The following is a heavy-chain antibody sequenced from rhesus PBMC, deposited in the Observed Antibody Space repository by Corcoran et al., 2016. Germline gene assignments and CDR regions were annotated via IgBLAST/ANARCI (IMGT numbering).Heavy chain of an antibody. J-gene: IGHJ4*01. CDR3: ARGGGAASDY. CDR2: IGGSSGST. Sequence: QVQLQESGPGLVKPSATLSLPCAVSGSSISSGYGWGWIRQPPGKGLEWIGYIGGSSGSTNYNPSLKSRVTISKDTSKNQFSLKVNSVTAADTAVYYCARGGGAASDYWGQGVLVTVSS. CDR1: GSSISSGYG. D-gene: IGHD6-25*01. V-gene: IGHV4-127*01.